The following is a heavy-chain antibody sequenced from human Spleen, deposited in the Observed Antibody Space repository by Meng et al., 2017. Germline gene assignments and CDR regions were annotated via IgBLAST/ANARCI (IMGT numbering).Heavy chain of an antibody. CDR3: AREEGVLLWFGDPPSSFDY. Sequence: SVKVSCKASGYTFTSCGISWVRQAPGQGLEWMGWISAYNGNTNYAQKLQGRVTMTTDTSTSTAYMELRSLRSDDPAVYYCAREEGVLLWFGDPPSSFDYWGQGTLVTVSS. CDR1: GYTFTSCG. CDR2: ISAYNGNT. V-gene: IGHV1-18*01. D-gene: IGHD3-10*01. J-gene: IGHJ4*02.